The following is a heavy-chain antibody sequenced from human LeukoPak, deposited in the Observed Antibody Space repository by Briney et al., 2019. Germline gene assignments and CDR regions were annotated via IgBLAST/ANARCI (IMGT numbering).Heavy chain of an antibody. V-gene: IGHV3-33*06. CDR3: AKESGSGWYTEGRWFEP. Sequence: PGRSLRLSCAASGFTFSSYGMHWVRQAPGKGLEWVAVIWYDGSNKYYADSVKGRFTISRDNSKNTLYLQMNSLRAEDPDVYYCAKESGSGWYTEGRWFEPWGQGTLVTVSS. CDR1: GFTFSSYG. D-gene: IGHD6-19*01. J-gene: IGHJ5*02. CDR2: IWYDGSNK.